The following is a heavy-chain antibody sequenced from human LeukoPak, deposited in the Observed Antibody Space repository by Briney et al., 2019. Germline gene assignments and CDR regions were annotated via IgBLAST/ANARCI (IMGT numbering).Heavy chain of an antibody. D-gene: IGHD3-16*01. CDR3: ATEKGDSPDY. Sequence: GGSLRLSCAASGFTFSNYAMAWVRQAPGKGLEWVSGLSGSGDNTFYAVSVKGRFTISRDNPKNTLYLQMNSLRAEDTAVYYCATEKGDSPDYCGQGTLVTVSS. CDR1: GFTFSNYA. CDR2: LSGSGDNT. J-gene: IGHJ4*02. V-gene: IGHV3-23*01.